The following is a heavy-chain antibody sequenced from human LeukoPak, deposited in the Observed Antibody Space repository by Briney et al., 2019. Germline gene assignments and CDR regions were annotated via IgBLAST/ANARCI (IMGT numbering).Heavy chain of an antibody. CDR2: ISTSGTT. V-gene: IGHV4-4*07. CDR1: GGSISTYY. CDR3: AREWRLAEYGSEYYYVMDV. Sequence: PSETLSLSCTVSGGSISTYYWTWIRQSAGKGLDWIGRISTSGTTNYNPSLKSRVTMSVDTSKNQFSLKLTSVTAADTAVYYCAREWRLAEYGSEYYYVMDVWGHGTTVTVSS. J-gene: IGHJ6*02. D-gene: IGHD3-10*01.